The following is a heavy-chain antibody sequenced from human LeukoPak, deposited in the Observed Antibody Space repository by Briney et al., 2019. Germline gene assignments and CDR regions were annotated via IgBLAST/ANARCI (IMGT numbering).Heavy chain of an antibody. V-gene: IGHV1-46*02. CDR1: GHTLNNHF. CDR3: PRGADQEFDF. Sequence: GASVKVSCKSSGHTLNNHFIHWVRQAPGQGLEWMGMINPRDGSTRTLQRFQGRLTMTRDTSTSTLYMGLSSLRSEDTATYFCPRGADQEFDFWGQGTLVTVSS. J-gene: IGHJ4*02. CDR2: INPRDGST.